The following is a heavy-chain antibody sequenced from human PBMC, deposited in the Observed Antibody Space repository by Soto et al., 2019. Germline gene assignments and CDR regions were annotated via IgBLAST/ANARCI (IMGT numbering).Heavy chain of an antibody. CDR1: GCTFSDHY. Sequence: VGALRLSSAASGCTFSDHYLGWIREALGKVMEWGSSTSSSGSTIYYADSTKGRFTISRDNGKISLYLQMNSLRAEDTAVYYCARDTSNYFWSGYYSVNYYYYGMDVWGQGSTVTFS. CDR2: TSSSGSTI. V-gene: IGHV3-11*01. D-gene: IGHD3-3*01. J-gene: IGHJ6*02. CDR3: ARDTSNYFWSGYYSVNYYYYGMDV.